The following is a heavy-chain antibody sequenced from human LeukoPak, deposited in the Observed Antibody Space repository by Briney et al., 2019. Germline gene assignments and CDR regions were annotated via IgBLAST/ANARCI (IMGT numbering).Heavy chain of an antibody. CDR3: ARDVIAAPGTFDY. CDR2: IYPSGST. V-gene: IGHV4-61*02. D-gene: IGHD6-13*01. J-gene: IGHJ4*02. Sequence: TLSLTCSVSGDSISSGSFYWSLIRQPAGSGLEWIGRIYPSGSTNYNPSLKSRVTISVDTSKNQFSLKLSSVTAADTAVYYCARDVIAAPGTFDYWGQGALVTVSS. CDR1: GDSISSGSFY.